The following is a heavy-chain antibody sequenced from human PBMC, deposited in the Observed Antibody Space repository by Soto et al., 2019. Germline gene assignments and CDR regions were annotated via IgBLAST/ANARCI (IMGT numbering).Heavy chain of an antibody. CDR2: INPSGGST. J-gene: IGHJ4*02. CDR3: ARDGEGRYYDSSGYAPAIDY. CDR1: GYTFTSYY. D-gene: IGHD3-22*01. Sequence: QVQLVQSGAEVKKPGASVKVSCKASGYTFTSYYMHWVRQAPGQGLEWMGIINPSGGSTSYAQKFQGRVTMTRDTSTSTGYMELSSLRSEDTAVYYCARDGEGRYYDSSGYAPAIDYWGQGTLVTVSS. V-gene: IGHV1-46*01.